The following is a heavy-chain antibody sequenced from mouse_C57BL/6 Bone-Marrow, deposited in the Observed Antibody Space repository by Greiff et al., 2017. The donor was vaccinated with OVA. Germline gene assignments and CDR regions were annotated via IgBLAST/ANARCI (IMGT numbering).Heavy chain of an antibody. V-gene: IGHV5-9-1*02. CDR3: KSLLDAMDY. J-gene: IGHJ4*01. CDR1: GFTFSSYA. D-gene: IGHD2-1*01. CDR2: ISSGGDNI. Sequence: EVQLVESGEGLVKPGGSLKLSCAASGFTFSSYAMSWVRQTPDKRLEWVAYISSGGDNINYADTVKGRFTISRDNARNTLYLQMSSLKSEDTAMYYCKSLLDAMDYWGQGTSVTVSS.